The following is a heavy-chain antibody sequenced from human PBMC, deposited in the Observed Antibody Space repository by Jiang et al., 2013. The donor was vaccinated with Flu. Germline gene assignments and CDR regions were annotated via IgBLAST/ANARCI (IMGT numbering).Heavy chain of an antibody. V-gene: IGHV1-3*01. CDR3: ARVAGDSTFHFFFDY. Sequence: SVKVSCKASGYTFSSYAMHWVRQAPGQRLEWMGWINADNGKIKYSQKFQGRVTITSDTSASTAYMELSSLRSEDTAMYYCARVAGDSTFHFFFDYWGQGTLVTVSS. J-gene: IGHJ4*02. D-gene: IGHD3-3*02. CDR1: GYTFSSYA. CDR2: INADNGKI.